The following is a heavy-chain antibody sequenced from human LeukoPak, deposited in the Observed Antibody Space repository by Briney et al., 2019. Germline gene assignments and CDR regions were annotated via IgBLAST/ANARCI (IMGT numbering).Heavy chain of an antibody. J-gene: IGHJ4*02. CDR2: INPNSGGT. V-gene: IGHV1-2*02. CDR3: ARGNALLTGYYRLYFDY. Sequence: GASVKVSCKASGYTFTGYYMHWVRQAPGQGLEWMGWINPNSGGTNYAQKFQGRVTMTRDTSISTAYMELSRLRSDDTAVYYCARGNALLTGYYRLYFDYWGQGPLVIVSS. CDR1: GYTFTGYY. D-gene: IGHD3-9*01.